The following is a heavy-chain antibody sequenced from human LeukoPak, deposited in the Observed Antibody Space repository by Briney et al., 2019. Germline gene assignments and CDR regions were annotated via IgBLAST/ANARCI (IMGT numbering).Heavy chain of an antibody. CDR1: GGSISSSKW. V-gene: IGHV4-4*02. CDR2: IYDSGTM. CDR3: AREGPDSTFYGMDV. Sequence: PSETLSLTCAVSGGSISSSKWWSWVRQPPGKGLEWIGEIYDSGTMKYNPSLKSRVTISVDKPENQFSLKLSSVTAADTAVYYCAREGPDSTFYGMDVWGQGTTVTVSS. D-gene: IGHD6-13*01. J-gene: IGHJ6*02.